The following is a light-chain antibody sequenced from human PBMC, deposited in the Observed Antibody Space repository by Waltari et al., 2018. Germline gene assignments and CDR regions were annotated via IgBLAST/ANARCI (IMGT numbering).Light chain of an antibody. CDR2: DVS. J-gene: IGLJ2*01. V-gene: IGLV2-14*03. Sequence: QSALTQPASVSGSPGQSITISCTGTSSDIGGYDYVSWYQQYPGRAPKLLIYDVSIRPSGVSDRFSGSKSANTASLTIYGLQAEDEADYYCSSYTTSRTLAVFDGGTKLTVL. CDR3: SSYTTSRTLAV. CDR1: SSDIGGYDY.